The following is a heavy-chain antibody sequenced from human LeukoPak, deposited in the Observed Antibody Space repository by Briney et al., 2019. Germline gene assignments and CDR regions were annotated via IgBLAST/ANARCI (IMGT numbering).Heavy chain of an antibody. D-gene: IGHD3-10*02. CDR3: VSFCSGRPY. CDR1: GFTFSSYW. Sequence: QAGGSLRLSCAASGFTFSSYWMHWVRQAPGKGLVWVSRINSDGSTTTYADSVKGRFTISRDNAKNTLYVQMNSLRTEDTAVYYCVSFCSGRPYWGQGTLVTVSS. CDR2: INSDGSTT. J-gene: IGHJ4*02. V-gene: IGHV3-74*01.